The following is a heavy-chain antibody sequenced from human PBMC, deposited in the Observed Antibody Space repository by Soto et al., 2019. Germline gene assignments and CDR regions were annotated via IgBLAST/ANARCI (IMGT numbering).Heavy chain of an antibody. J-gene: IGHJ3*02. CDR1: GFTFSNFA. D-gene: IGHD3-22*01. CDR3: AKARPSGGYYYVEALDI. Sequence: GSLILSCVATGFTFSNFAMTLVRQAPGKGLEWVSVISDSGYSTYYADSVKGRFTISRDNSKNMLFLQMSSLRAEDTAVYYCAKARPSGGYYYVEALDIWGQGTMVTVSS. CDR2: ISDSGYST. V-gene: IGHV3-23*01.